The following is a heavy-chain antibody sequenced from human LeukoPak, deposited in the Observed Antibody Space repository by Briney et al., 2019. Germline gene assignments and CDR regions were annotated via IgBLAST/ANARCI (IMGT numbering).Heavy chain of an antibody. J-gene: IGHJ4*02. CDR2: VSGGGGTT. CDR1: GFTFSSHA. CDR3: ANGDAGRPSEGLDY. V-gene: IGHV3-23*01. D-gene: IGHD6-6*01. Sequence: PGGSLRLSCAASGFTFSSHAVSWVRQPPGKGLEWVSRVSGGGGTTYYADSVKGRFTISRDNSKSTLYLQMNSLRAEDTAVYYCANGDAGRPSEGLDYWGRGTLVTVSS.